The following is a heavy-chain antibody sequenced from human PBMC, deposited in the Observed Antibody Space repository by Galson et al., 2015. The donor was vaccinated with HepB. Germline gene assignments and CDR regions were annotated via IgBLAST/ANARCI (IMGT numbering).Heavy chain of an antibody. CDR2: TSAYNGNT. J-gene: IGHJ5*02. CDR1: GYTFTSYG. CDR3: ARDTGIQLWQGPLDP. Sequence: SVKVSCKASGYTFTSYGISWVRQAPGQGLEWMGWTSAYNGNTNYAQKLQGRVTMTTDTSTSTAYMELRSLRSDDTAVYYCARDTGIQLWQGPLDPWGQGTLVTVSS. V-gene: IGHV1-18*04. D-gene: IGHD5-18*01.